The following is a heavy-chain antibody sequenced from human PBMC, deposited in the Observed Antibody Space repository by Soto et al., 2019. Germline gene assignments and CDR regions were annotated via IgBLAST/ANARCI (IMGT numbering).Heavy chain of an antibody. D-gene: IGHD3-22*01. CDR2: FAPEQGEA. V-gene: IGHV1-24*01. Sequence: QVQLAQSGAEVKKPGASVRFSCRVSGKTLTELAMHWVRQAPGKGLEWMGGFAPEQGEAIYSKTFLGRVTVTEDTSTDSAYLDLSDLRSEDTAVYYCAADGYYDNSGYPDYWGQGTLVIVSA. J-gene: IGHJ4*02. CDR1: GKTLTELA. CDR3: AADGYYDNSGYPDY.